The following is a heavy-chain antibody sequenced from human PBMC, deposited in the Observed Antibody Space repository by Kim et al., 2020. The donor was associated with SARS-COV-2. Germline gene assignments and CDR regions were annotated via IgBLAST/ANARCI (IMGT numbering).Heavy chain of an antibody. D-gene: IGHD3-22*01. V-gene: IGHV3-48*02. Sequence: GGSLRLSCAASGFTFSSYSMNWVRQAPGKGLEWVSYISSSSSTIYYADSVKGRFTISRDNAKNSLYLQMNSLRDEDTAVYYCARDQDDNYDSSWAFDYWGQGTLVTVSS. CDR2: ISSSSSTI. J-gene: IGHJ4*02. CDR3: ARDQDDNYDSSWAFDY. CDR1: GFTFSSYS.